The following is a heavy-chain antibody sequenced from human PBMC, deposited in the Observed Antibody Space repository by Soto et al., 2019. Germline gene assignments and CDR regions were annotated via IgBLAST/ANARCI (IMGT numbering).Heavy chain of an antibody. D-gene: IGHD3-10*01. V-gene: IGHV4-31*03. CDR2: IYYSGST. CDR1: GGSISSGGYY. J-gene: IGHJ5*02. Sequence: QVQLQESGPGLVKPSQTLSLTCTVSGGSISSGGYYWSWIRQHPGKGLEWIGYIYYSGSTYYNPSLKSRVTISVDPSKNQFSLKLSSVTAADTAVYYCARGAMVRGRANWFDPWGQGTLVTVSS. CDR3: ARGAMVRGRANWFDP.